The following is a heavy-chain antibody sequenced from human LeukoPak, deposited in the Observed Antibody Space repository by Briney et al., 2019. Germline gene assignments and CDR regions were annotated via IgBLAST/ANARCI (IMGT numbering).Heavy chain of an antibody. CDR1: GFSLRNYD. D-gene: IGHD6-13*01. Sequence: GGSLRLSCSASGFSLRNYDMHWVRQPTGKGLEWVSAVGTGGDTYYAGSVKGRFTVVRENAKNTLYLQMNSLRAGDTAMYYCARRSAAAGIDAFDIWGQGTMVTVPS. J-gene: IGHJ3*02. V-gene: IGHV3-13*01. CDR2: VGTGGDT. CDR3: ARRSAAAGIDAFDI.